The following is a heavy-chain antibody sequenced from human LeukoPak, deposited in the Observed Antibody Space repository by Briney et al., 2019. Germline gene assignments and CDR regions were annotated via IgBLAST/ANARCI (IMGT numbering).Heavy chain of an antibody. CDR2: IKKDGSEK. CDR1: GFTFSSYW. D-gene: IGHD4-17*01. V-gene: IGHV3-7*03. J-gene: IGHJ4*02. Sequence: GGSLRLSCAASGFTFSSYWMSWVRQAPGKGLEWVANIKKDGSEKYCVDSVKGRFTISRDNTKNSLYLQMNSLRAEDTALYHCARDLSSSFYGDYDYWGQGTLVTVSS. CDR3: ARDLSSSFYGDYDY.